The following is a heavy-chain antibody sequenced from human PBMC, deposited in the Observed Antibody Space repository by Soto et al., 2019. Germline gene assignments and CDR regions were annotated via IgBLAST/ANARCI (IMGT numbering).Heavy chain of an antibody. CDR2: IIPVFGTA. CDR1: GGTFSSYA. CDR3: ARPSYYDSGGYYSGSHAFDI. J-gene: IGHJ3*02. D-gene: IGHD3-22*01. V-gene: IGHV1-69*01. Sequence: QVQLVQSGAEVKKPGSSVKVSCKASGGTFSSYAISWVRQAPGQGLELMGGIIPVFGTANYAQKFQGRVKIIADESTSTTYRVLSSLRSEDMAVYFCARPSYYDSGGYYSGSHAFDIWGQGTMVTVSS.